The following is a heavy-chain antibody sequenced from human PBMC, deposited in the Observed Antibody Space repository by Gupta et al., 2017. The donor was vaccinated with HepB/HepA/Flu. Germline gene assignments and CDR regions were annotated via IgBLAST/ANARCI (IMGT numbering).Heavy chain of an antibody. V-gene: IGHV4-34*01. J-gene: IGHJ5*02. CDR3: ARGGKRSTIFGVVTVKYNWFDP. CDR2: INHSGST. Sequence: QVQLQQWGAGLLKPSETLSLTCAVYGGSFSGYYWSWIRQPPGKGLGWIGEINHSGSTNYNPALKSRVTISVDTSKNQFSLKLSSVTAADTAVYYCARGGKRSTIFGVVTVKYNWFDPWGQGTLVTVSS. CDR1: GGSFSGYY. D-gene: IGHD3-3*01.